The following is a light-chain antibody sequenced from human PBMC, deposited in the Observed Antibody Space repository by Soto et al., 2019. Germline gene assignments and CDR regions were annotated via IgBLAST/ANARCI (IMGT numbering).Light chain of an antibody. V-gene: IGKV3-15*01. CDR3: QQYNNWTYT. J-gene: IGKJ2*01. CDR2: GAS. Sequence: EIVMTQSPATLSVSPGERATLSCRGSQSVSSNLAWYQQKPGQAPRLLIYGASTRATGIPARFSGSGSGTEFTLTISSLQSEDFAVYYCQQYNNWTYTFGQGTKLEIK. CDR1: QSVSSN.